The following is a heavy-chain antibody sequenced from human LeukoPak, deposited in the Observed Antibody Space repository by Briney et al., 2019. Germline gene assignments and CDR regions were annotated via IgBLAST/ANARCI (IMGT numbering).Heavy chain of an antibody. D-gene: IGHD2-15*01. CDR1: GGTFTSYA. J-gene: IGHJ4*02. CDR2: IIPIFGTA. V-gene: IGHV1-69*05. CDR3: ARALGYCSGGSCYSGFDY. Sequence: SSVKVSCKASGGTFTSYAISWVRQAPGQGLEWMGWIIPIFGTANYAQKFQGRVTITTDESTSTAYMELSSLRSADTAVYYCARALGYCSGGSCYSGFDYWGQGTLVTVSS.